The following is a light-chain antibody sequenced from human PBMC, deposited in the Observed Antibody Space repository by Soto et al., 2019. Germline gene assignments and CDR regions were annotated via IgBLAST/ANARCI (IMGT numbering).Light chain of an antibody. J-gene: IGKJ2*01. CDR2: DTF. CDR3: HQYSGPPYT. CDR1: QMVSSAY. V-gene: IGKV3-20*01. Sequence: EIVLTQSPGTLSLSPGERVTLSGRPSQMVSSAYLGWFQQRPGQAPRLLIYDTFNRATGIPDRFSGSGSGTDFTLTISRLEPEDFAVYYCHQYSGPPYTVGQGTKLEIK.